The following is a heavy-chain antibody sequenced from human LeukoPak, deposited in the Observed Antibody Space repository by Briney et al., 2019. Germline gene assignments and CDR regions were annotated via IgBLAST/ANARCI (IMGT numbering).Heavy chain of an antibody. D-gene: IGHD5-12*01. J-gene: IGHJ6*02. CDR1: GGSISSYY. CDR3: ARAGGGYEVPYYYYGMDV. V-gene: IGHV4-59*01. CDR2: IYYSGST. Sequence: KPSETLSLTCTVSGGSISSYYWSWIRQPPGKGLEWIGYIYYSGSTNYNPSLKSRVTISVDTSKNQFSLKLSSVTAADTAVYYCARAGGGYEVPYYYYGMDVWGQGTTVTVSS.